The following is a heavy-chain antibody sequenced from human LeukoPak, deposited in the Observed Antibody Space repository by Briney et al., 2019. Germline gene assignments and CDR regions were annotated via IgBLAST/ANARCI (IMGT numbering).Heavy chain of an antibody. CDR3: ARDQTVLMVYAYYYDAFDI. CDR2: IFGGGSI. D-gene: IGHD2-8*01. J-gene: IGHJ3*02. Sequence: GGSLRLSCAVSGFTVSRKYMTWVRQAPGKGLEWVSVIFGGGSIYYADSVKGRFTISRDNSKNTLYLQMNSLRAEDTAVYYCARDQTVLMVYAYYYDAFDIWGQGTMVTVSS. V-gene: IGHV3-66*01. CDR1: GFTVSRKY.